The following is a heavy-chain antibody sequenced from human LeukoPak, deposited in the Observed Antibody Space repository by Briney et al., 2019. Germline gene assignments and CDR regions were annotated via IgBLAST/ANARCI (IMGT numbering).Heavy chain of an antibody. CDR2: MNPNSGNT. Sequence: ASVKVSCKASGYTFTSYDLNWVRQATGQGLEWMGWMNPNSGNTGYAQKFQGRVTMTRNTSISTAYMELSSLRSEDTAVYYCAIVGAPGYYYYYMDVWGEGTTVTVSS. D-gene: IGHD1-26*01. CDR3: AIVGAPGYYYYYMDV. CDR1: GYTFTSYD. V-gene: IGHV1-8*01. J-gene: IGHJ6*03.